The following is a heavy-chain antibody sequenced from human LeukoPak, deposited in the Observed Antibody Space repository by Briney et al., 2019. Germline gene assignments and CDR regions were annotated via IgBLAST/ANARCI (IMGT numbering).Heavy chain of an antibody. J-gene: IGHJ6*02. CDR2: IYSGGST. CDR1: GFTVSSNY. CDR3: ARDPVGAIGYGMDV. V-gene: IGHV3-66*01. D-gene: IGHD1-26*01. Sequence: PGGSLRLSCAASGFTVSSNYMSWVRQAPGKGLEWVSVIYSGGSTYYADSVKGRFTISRDTSKNTPYLQMNSLRAEDTAVYYCARDPVGAIGYGMDVWGQGTTVTVSS.